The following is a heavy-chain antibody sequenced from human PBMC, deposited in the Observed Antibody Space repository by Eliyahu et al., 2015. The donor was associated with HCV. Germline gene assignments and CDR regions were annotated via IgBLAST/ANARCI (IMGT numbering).Heavy chain of an antibody. V-gene: IGHV4-34*01. CDR2: INHSGST. Sequence: QVQLQQWGAGLLKPSETLSLTXAVYGGSFSGYYWSWIRQPPGKGLEWIGEINHSGSTNYNPSLKSRVTISVDTSKNQFSLKLSSVTAADTAVYYCAMVLADYYYGMDVWGQGTTVTVSS. CDR1: GGSFSGYY. J-gene: IGHJ6*02. D-gene: IGHD1-14*01. CDR3: AMVLADYYYGMDV.